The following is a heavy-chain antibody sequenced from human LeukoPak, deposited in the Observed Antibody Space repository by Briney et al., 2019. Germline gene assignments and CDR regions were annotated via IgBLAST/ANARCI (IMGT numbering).Heavy chain of an antibody. V-gene: IGHV4-39*01. D-gene: IGHD3-3*01. Sequence: SETLSLTCTVSGGSNSSSSYYWGWIRQPPGKGLEWIGNIYYSGRTYYNPSLKSRVTISVDTSKNQFSLKLNSVTAADTAMYYCQSRFLEWLLDYWGQGTLVTVSS. CDR1: GGSNSSSSYY. J-gene: IGHJ4*02. CDR2: IYYSGRT. CDR3: QSRFLEWLLDY.